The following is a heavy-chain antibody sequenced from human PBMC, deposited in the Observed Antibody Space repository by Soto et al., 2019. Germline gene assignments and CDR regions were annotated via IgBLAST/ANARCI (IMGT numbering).Heavy chain of an antibody. Sequence: ASVKVSCKASGYTFTSYYMHWVRQAPGQGLQWMGIIDPSGGGTSYAQKFQGRLTMTRDTSTSTVYMELSSLRSEDTAVYYCARDRVDCSGGNCWRSVEDTWGQGTLVTVSS. CDR1: GYTFTSYY. V-gene: IGHV1-46*01. D-gene: IGHD2-15*01. CDR2: IDPSGGGT. CDR3: ARDRVDCSGGNCWRSVEDT. J-gene: IGHJ5*02.